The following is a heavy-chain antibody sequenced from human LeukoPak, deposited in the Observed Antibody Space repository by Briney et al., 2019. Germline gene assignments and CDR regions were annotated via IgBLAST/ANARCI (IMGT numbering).Heavy chain of an antibody. CDR1: GYSISSGYY. V-gene: IGHV4-38-2*01. CDR2: IYHSGST. J-gene: IGHJ6*03. D-gene: IGHD3-10*01. Sequence: SETLSLTCAVSGYSISSGYYWGWIRQPPGKGLEWIGSIYHSGSTYYNPSLKSRVTISVDTSKNQFPLKLSSVTAADTAVYYCARVTRGMTYYYGSGSYSDYYYYYMDVWGKGTTVTVSS. CDR3: ARVTRGMTYYYGSGSYSDYYYYYMDV.